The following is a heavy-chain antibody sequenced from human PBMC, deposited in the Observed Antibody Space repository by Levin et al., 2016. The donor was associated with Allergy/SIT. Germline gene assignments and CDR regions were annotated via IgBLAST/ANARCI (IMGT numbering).Heavy chain of an antibody. V-gene: IGHV3-7*03. CDR1: GFTFSSYW. CDR2: IKQDGSEK. Sequence: GGSLRLSCVASGFTFSSYWMNWVRQAPGKGLEWVANIKQDGSEKYYVDSVKGRFTISRDNAKNSLYLQMNSLRADDTAVYYCARARGYCSGGSCYGYYMDVWGKGTTVTVSS. D-gene: IGHD2-15*01. J-gene: IGHJ6*03. CDR3: ARARGYCSGGSCYGYYMDV.